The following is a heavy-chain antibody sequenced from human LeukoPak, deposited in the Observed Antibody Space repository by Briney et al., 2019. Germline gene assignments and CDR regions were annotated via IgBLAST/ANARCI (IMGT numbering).Heavy chain of an antibody. V-gene: IGHV3-33*01. Sequence: PGGSLRLSCAAAGFTFSSYGMHWVRQAPGKGLEWVAVIWYDGSNKYYADSVKGRFTISRDNSKNTLYLQMNSLRAEDTAVYYCARGEAPGDYHFDYWGQGTLVTVSS. J-gene: IGHJ4*02. D-gene: IGHD4-17*01. CDR2: IWYDGSNK. CDR1: GFTFSSYG. CDR3: ARGEAPGDYHFDY.